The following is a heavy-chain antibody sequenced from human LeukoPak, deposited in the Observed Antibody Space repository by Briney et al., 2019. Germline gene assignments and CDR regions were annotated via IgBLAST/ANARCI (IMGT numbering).Heavy chain of an antibody. CDR3: SRLRGYSYGYGDY. CDR1: GFTFSSYS. V-gene: IGHV3-48*04. J-gene: IGHJ4*02. CDR2: ISGSGSTI. D-gene: IGHD5-18*01. Sequence: QSGGSLRLSCAASGFTFSSYSMNWVRQAPGKGLEWVSYISGSGSTIDYADSVKGRFTISRDNAKNSLYLQMNSLRAEDTAVYYCSRLRGYSYGYGDYWGQGTLVTVSS.